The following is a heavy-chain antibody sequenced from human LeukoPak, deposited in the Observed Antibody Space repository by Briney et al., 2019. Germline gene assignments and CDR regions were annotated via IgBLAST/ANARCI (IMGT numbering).Heavy chain of an antibody. Sequence: SGGSLRLSCAASGFTFDDYGMSWVRQAPGKGLEWVSGISWNSGSIAYADSVKGRFSISRDNAKNSLYLQMNSLRPEDTALYFCAKQDSGTYYNVDYFDYWGQGTLVTVSS. D-gene: IGHD3-10*01. CDR2: ISWNSGSI. V-gene: IGHV3-9*01. CDR3: AKQDSGTYYNVDYFDY. CDR1: GFTFDDYG. J-gene: IGHJ4*02.